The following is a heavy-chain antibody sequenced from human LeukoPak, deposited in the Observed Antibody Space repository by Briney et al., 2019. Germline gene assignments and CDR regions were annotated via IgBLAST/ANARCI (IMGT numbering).Heavy chain of an antibody. CDR2: INPSSGGT. CDR1: GYTFTNYY. D-gene: IGHD1-1*01. CDR3: ASGTTERIDY. V-gene: IGHV1-2*06. Sequence: ASVKVSCKASGYTFTNYYMHWVRQAPGQGLEWMGRINPSSGGTNYVQKFQGRVTMTRDTSITTAYMELTSLRSDDTAVYYCASGTTERIDYWGQGTLVTVSS. J-gene: IGHJ4*02.